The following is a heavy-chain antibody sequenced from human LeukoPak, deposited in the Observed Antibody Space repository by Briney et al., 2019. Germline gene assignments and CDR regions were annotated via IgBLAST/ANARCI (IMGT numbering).Heavy chain of an antibody. J-gene: IGHJ4*02. D-gene: IGHD3-10*01. CDR1: GGSISSYY. CDR3: ARVRTVHGSGSYYYFDY. CDR2: IYTSGST. Sequence: DPAETLSLTCTVSGGSISSYYWSWIRQPAGKGLERMGRIYTSGSTNYNPSLKSRVTMSVDTSKNQFSLKLSSVTAADTAVYYCARVRTVHGSGSYYYFDYWGQGTLVTVSS. V-gene: IGHV4-4*07.